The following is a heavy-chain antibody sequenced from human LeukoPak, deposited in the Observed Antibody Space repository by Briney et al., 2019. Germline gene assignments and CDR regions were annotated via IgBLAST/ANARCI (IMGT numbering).Heavy chain of an antibody. J-gene: IGHJ4*02. CDR1: GGSFSGYY. Sequence: SETLSLTCAVYGGSFSGYYWSWIRQPPGKGLEWIGEINHSGSTNYNPSLKSRVTISVDTSKNQFSLKLSSVTAADTAVYYCARTQCSSSSSVNYWGQGTLVTVSS. CDR3: ARTQCSSSSSVNY. CDR2: INHSGST. D-gene: IGHD6-6*01. V-gene: IGHV4-34*01.